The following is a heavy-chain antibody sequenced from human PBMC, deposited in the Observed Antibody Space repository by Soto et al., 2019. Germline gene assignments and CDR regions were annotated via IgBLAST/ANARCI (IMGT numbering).Heavy chain of an antibody. CDR3: ARDISSSGWTDFDY. D-gene: IGHD6-19*01. Sequence: ASVKVSCKASGYTFTGYYMHWVRQAPGQGLEWMGWINPNSGGTNYAQKFRGWVTMTRDTSISTAYMELSRLRSDDTAVYYCARDISSSGWTDFDYWGQGTLVTVSS. V-gene: IGHV1-2*04. CDR1: GYTFTGYY. CDR2: INPNSGGT. J-gene: IGHJ4*02.